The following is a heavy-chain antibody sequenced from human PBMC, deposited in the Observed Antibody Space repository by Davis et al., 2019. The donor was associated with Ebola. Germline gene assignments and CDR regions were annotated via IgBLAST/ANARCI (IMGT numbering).Heavy chain of an antibody. D-gene: IGHD5-12*01. CDR2: IYSGGST. CDR1: GFTFSSNY. CDR3: AELRGYSGYLYYYYGMDV. J-gene: IGHJ6*02. V-gene: IGHV3-53*01. Sequence: GESLKISCAASGFTFSSNYMSWVRQAPGKGLEWVSVIYSGGSTYYADSVKGRFTISRDNYKNTLYLQMNSLRAEDTAVYYCAELRGYSGYLYYYYGMDVWGQGTTVTVSS.